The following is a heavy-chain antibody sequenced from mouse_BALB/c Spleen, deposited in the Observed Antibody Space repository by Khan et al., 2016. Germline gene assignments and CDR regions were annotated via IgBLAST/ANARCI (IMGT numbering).Heavy chain of an antibody. V-gene: IGHV5-4*02. D-gene: IGHD2-1*01. J-gene: IGHJ1*01. Sequence: EVELVESGGGLVKPGGSLKLSCAASGFTFSDYYMYWVRQTPEKRLEWVATISDGGSYTYYPDSVKGRFTISRDNAKNNLYLQMSSLKSEDTAMYDCARDGNYWYFDVWGAGTTVTVSS. CDR3: ARDGNYWYFDV. CDR2: ISDGGSYT. CDR1: GFTFSDYY.